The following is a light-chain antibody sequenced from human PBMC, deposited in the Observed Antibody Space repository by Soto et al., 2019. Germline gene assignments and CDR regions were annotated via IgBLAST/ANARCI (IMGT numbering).Light chain of an antibody. V-gene: IGKV1-9*01. CDR1: QNIDNY. Sequence: DVQMTQSPSSLSASIGDRITITCRASQNIDNYLNWYQHKPGKAPKLLIYAASTLQSGVPSRFSGSGSGTDFTLTISSLQPEDFATYYCQQLNSYPRTFGGGTKVDIK. CDR2: AAS. J-gene: IGKJ4*01. CDR3: QQLNSYPRT.